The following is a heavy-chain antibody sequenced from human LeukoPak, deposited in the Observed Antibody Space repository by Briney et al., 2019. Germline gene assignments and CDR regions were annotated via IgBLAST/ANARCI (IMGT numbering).Heavy chain of an antibody. CDR3: ARRWYSSSWYGGLFDY. CDR2: IYYSGST. D-gene: IGHD6-13*01. V-gene: IGHV4-59*08. CDR1: GGSISSSY. Sequence: PSETLSLTCAVSGGSISSSYWSWIRQPPGKGLEWIGYIYYSGSTNYNPSLKSRVTISVDTSKNQFSLKLSSVTAADTAVYYCARRWYSSSWYGGLFDYWGQGTLVTVSS. J-gene: IGHJ4*02.